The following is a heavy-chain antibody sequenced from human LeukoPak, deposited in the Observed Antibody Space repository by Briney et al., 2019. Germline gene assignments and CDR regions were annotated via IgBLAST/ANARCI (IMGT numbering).Heavy chain of an antibody. CDR2: IRSQAYGMTI. CDR1: GFTFGHYA. Sequence: PGGSLRLSCTGSGFTFGHYALAWVRQAPGKGLEWLGFIRSQAYGMTIEYAASVKGRFSISRDNSKSIADLQINSLKTEDTAVYYCAGGGDFGVPAPLGIDAFDIWGQGTMVTVSS. V-gene: IGHV3-49*04. J-gene: IGHJ3*02. D-gene: IGHD2-2*01. CDR3: AGGGDFGVPAPLGIDAFDI.